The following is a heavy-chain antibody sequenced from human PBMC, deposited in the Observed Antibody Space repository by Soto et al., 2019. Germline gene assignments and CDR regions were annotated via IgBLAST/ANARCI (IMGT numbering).Heavy chain of an antibody. V-gene: IGHV3-53*01. J-gene: IGHJ4*02. CDR3: HGYGY. CDR2: IYSGGTI. D-gene: IGHD5-12*01. Sequence: EVQVVESGGGLVQPGGSLRLSCAVSGFTVTINYMSWVRQAPGKGLEWVSVIYSGGTIYYADSVKGRFTISRDTSKNTQYLQMNSLRGDDTAVYYCHGYGYWGQGTLVTVSS. CDR1: GFTVTINY.